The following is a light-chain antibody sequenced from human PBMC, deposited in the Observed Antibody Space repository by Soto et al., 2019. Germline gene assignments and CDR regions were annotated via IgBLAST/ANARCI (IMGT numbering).Light chain of an antibody. CDR3: QQYCSSQYT. Sequence: EIVLTQSPGTLSLSPGERATLSCRASQSVNNNYLAWYQQKPGQAPRLLIYGASSRATDIPDRFSGSGSGTDFTLTISRLEPEDFAVYYCQQYCSSQYTFGQGTKLEIK. CDR1: QSVNNNY. J-gene: IGKJ2*01. CDR2: GAS. V-gene: IGKV3-20*01.